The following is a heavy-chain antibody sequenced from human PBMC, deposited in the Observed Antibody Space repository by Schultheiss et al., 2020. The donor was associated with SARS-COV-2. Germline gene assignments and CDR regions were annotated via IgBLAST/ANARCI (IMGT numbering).Heavy chain of an antibody. D-gene: IGHD3-9*01. Sequence: GGSLRLSCAASGFTFSSYGMHWVRQAPGKGLEWVTVIWYDGSNKYYADSVKGRFTISRDNAKNTLYLQMNSLRAEDTAVYYCARDTYYDILTGHRAYYYYGMDVWGQGTTVTVSS. CDR3: ARDTYYDILTGHRAYYYYGMDV. CDR2: IWYDGSNK. J-gene: IGHJ6*02. CDR1: GFTFSSYG. V-gene: IGHV3-33*01.